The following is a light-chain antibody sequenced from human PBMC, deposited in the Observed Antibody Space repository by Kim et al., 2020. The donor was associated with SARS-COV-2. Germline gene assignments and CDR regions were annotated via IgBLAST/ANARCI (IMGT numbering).Light chain of an antibody. J-gene: IGLJ2*01. V-gene: IGLV1-40*01. CDR2: NNN. CDR1: TSRFGADYI. Sequence: MVTAACTGSTSRFGADYIVRWYQQLPAPPPNLLIYNNNVRPAGLPDRFSSTNSGIAASLAITVLQDEEEADYYCQSFDSSLSGVVFGGGTQLTVL. CDR3: QSFDSSLSGVV.